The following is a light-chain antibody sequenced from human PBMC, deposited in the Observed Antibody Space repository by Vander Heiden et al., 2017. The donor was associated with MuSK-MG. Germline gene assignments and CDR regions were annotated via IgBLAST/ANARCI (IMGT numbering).Light chain of an antibody. CDR2: DAS. J-gene: IGKJ5*01. V-gene: IGKV1-9*01. CDR3: QQHNALPT. CDR1: EGSGIF. Sequence: DIQLTQSPSFLSASVGDRVTITCRAREGSGIFLAWYQQKPGKAPKLLIYDASTLESGVSSMFSGSGSGTEFTLTISSLQPADFATYYCQQHNALPTFGQGTRLEIK.